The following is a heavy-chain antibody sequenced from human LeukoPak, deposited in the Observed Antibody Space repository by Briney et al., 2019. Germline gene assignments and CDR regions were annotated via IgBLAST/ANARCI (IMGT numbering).Heavy chain of an antibody. V-gene: IGHV4-30-2*01. D-gene: IGHD6-13*01. Sequence: SETLSLTCTVSGGSISSGGYYWSWIRQPPGKGLEWIGYIYHSGSTYYNPSLKSRVTISVDRSKNQFSLKLSSVTAADTAVYYCARSIPRVWVDYWGQGTLVTVSS. CDR3: ARSIPRVWVDY. J-gene: IGHJ4*02. CDR2: IYHSGST. CDR1: GGSISSGGYY.